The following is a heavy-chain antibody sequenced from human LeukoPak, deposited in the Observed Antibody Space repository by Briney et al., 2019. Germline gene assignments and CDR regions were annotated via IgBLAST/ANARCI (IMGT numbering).Heavy chain of an antibody. Sequence: GGSLRLSCAASGFTFSSYAMHWVRQAPGKGLEWVAVISYDGSNKYYADSVKGRFTISRDNSKNTLYLQMNSPRAEDTAVYYCARDTGRDSGTFDPWGQGTLVTVSS. V-gene: IGHV3-30*04. D-gene: IGHD1-26*01. J-gene: IGHJ5*02. CDR3: ARDTGRDSGTFDP. CDR1: GFTFSSYA. CDR2: ISYDGSNK.